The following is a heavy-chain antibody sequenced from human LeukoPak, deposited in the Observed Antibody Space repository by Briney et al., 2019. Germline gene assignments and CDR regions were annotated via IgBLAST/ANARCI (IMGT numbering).Heavy chain of an antibody. CDR1: GFTFSSYW. J-gene: IGHJ3*02. Sequence: TGGSLRLSCAASGFTFSSYWMSWVRQAPGKGLEWVANIKQDGSEKYYVDSVKGRFTISRDNAKNSLYLQMNSLRAEDTAVYYCAREVYDYGDPYAFDIWGQGTMVTVSS. V-gene: IGHV3-7*01. D-gene: IGHD4-17*01. CDR2: IKQDGSEK. CDR3: AREVYDYGDPYAFDI.